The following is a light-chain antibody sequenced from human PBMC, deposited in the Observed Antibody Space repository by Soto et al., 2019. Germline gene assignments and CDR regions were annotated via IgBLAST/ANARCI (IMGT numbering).Light chain of an antibody. CDR3: QSYDATDVV. Sequence: NFMLTQSHSVSESPGKTVTISCTRSSGNIANNFVQWYQQRPGSAPTTVIYEDNQRPSGVPNRFSGAIDISSNSASLTISGLKTEDEADYFCQSYDATDVVFGGGTKLTVL. CDR2: EDN. J-gene: IGLJ3*02. CDR1: SGNIANNF. V-gene: IGLV6-57*04.